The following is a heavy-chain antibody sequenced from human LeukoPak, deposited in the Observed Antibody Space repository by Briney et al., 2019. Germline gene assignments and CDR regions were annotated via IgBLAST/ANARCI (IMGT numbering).Heavy chain of an antibody. CDR2: ITSRCNDI. CDR3: ARDPTTVTTVYYYYYMDV. CDR1: GFTFSSYE. Sequence: PGGSLRLSCAASGFTFSSYEMNWVRQAPGKGLEWVSSITSRCNDIYYADSVKGRFTISRDNAKNSLYLQMNTLRAEDTAVYYCARDPTTVTTVYYYYYMDVWGKGTTVTVSS. J-gene: IGHJ6*03. D-gene: IGHD4-17*01. V-gene: IGHV3-21*01.